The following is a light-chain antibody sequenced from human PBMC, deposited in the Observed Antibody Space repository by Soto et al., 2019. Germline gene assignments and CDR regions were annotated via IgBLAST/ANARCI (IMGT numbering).Light chain of an antibody. J-gene: IGLJ2*01. CDR1: SGHSSYA. V-gene: IGLV4-69*01. CDR3: QTWGTGIQV. CDR2: LNSDGSH. Sequence: QPVLTQSPSASASLGASVKLTCTLSSGHSSYAIAWHQQRPEKGPRYLMKLNSDGSHSKGDGIPDRFSGSSSGAERYLTIYSLQSEDEADYYCQTWGTGIQVFGGGTKLTVL.